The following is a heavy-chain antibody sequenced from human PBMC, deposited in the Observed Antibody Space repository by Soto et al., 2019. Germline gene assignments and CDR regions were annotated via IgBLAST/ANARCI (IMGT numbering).Heavy chain of an antibody. D-gene: IGHD6-19*01. CDR3: ARVSATGWHVNGRDYFDH. CDR2: IKFDSSER. V-gene: IGHV3-7*03. J-gene: IGHJ4*02. Sequence: GGSLRLSCAASGFSFGYYWMSWVRQAPGKGLEWVATIKFDSSERKYVDSVKGRFTLSRDNAKNSLFLHMSDLRAADTAVYYCARVSATGWHVNGRDYFDHWGLGTLVTVSS. CDR1: GFSFGYYW.